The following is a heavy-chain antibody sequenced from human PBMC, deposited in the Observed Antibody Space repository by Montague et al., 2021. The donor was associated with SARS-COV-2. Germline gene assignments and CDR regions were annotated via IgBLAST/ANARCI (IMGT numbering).Heavy chain of an antibody. CDR1: GGSISGYY. CDR3: VRDQGRSNWNYTDY. V-gene: IGHV4-4*07. CDR2: IYNSGST. Sequence: SETLSLTCTVSGGSISGYYWSWFRQSAGKGLEWIGRIYNSGSTRXNPSLKSRVTMSVDTSKNQFSLNLSSVTAADTAVYYCVRDQGRSNWNYTDYWGQGTLVTVSS. J-gene: IGHJ4*02. D-gene: IGHD1-20*01.